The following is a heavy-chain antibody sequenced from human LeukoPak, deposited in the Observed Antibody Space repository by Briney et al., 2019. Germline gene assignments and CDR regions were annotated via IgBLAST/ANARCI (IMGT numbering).Heavy chain of an antibody. V-gene: IGHV3-48*03. J-gene: IGHJ6*03. CDR3: ARVVWVPVAAYMDV. CDR2: ISSSGSTI. D-gene: IGHD2-15*01. CDR1: GFTFSSYE. Sequence: GGSLRLSCAASGFTFSSYEMNWVRQAPGKGLEWVLYISSSGSTIYYADSVKGRFTISRDNAKNSLYLQMNSLRAEDTAVYYCARVVWVPVAAYMDVWGKGTTVTVSS.